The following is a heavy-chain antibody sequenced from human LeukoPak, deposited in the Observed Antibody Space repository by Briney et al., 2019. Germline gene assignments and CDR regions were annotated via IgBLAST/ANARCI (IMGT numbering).Heavy chain of an antibody. J-gene: IGHJ3*02. CDR3: AREAPLEHYDSSGYAFDI. D-gene: IGHD3-22*01. Sequence: PGGSLRLSCAASGFTFSSYDMHWVRQATGKGLEWVSAIGTAGDTYYPGSVKGRFTISRENAKNSLYLQMNSLRAGDTAVYYCAREAPLEHYDSSGYAFDIWGQGTMVTVSS. CDR2: IGTAGDT. CDR1: GFTFSSYD. V-gene: IGHV3-13*01.